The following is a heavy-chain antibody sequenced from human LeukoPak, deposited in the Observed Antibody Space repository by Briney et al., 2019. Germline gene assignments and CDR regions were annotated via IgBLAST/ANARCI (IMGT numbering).Heavy chain of an antibody. J-gene: IGHJ4*02. V-gene: IGHV4-38-2*02. CDR3: ARDPDTNDGVD. Sequence: PGGSLRLSCAASGFTFSTYAMSWVRQAPGKGLEWIGSIYHSGSTYYNPSLKSRVTISVDTSKNQFSLRLTSVTAADTAVYYCARDPDTNDGVDWGQGTLVTVSS. CDR2: IYHSGST. D-gene: IGHD3-10*01. CDR1: GFTFSTYA.